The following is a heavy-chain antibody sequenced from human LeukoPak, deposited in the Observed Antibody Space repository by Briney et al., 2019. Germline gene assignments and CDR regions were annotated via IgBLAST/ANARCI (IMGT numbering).Heavy chain of an antibody. Sequence: GGSLRLSCAASGFTFSSYWMHWVRQAPGKGLVWVPRINSDGSSTSYADSVRGRFTISRDNAKNTLYLQMNSLRAEDTALYYCASHVLPTAIPAFDFWGQGALVTVSS. V-gene: IGHV3-74*01. J-gene: IGHJ4*02. D-gene: IGHD2-2*02. CDR3: ASHVLPTAIPAFDF. CDR2: INSDGSST. CDR1: GFTFSSYW.